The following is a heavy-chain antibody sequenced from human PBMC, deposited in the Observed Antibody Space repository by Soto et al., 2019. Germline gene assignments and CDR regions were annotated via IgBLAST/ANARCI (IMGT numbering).Heavy chain of an antibody. CDR3: GRLAEAAAGHTDFDF. D-gene: IGHD2-15*01. J-gene: IGHJ4*02. CDR2: IHSSGGT. Sequence: SETLSLTCTVSGASIKSRNYFWGWIRQPPGKGLEFVGSIHSSGGTYYNPSLKSRVTVSVDLSNSHFSLSLKSLTATDTAVYYCGRLAEAAAGHTDFDFWGQGTLVTVSS. V-gene: IGHV4-39*02. CDR1: GASIKSRNYF.